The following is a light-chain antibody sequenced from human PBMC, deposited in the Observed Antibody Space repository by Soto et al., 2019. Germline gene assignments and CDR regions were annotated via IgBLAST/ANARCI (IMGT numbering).Light chain of an antibody. CDR1: SSDVGYYNF. CDR3: SSYTSSSTWV. V-gene: IGLV2-14*01. CDR2: EVS. Sequence: QSALTQPASVSGSPGQSITISCTGTSSDVGYYNFVSWYQQHPGKVPKLMIYEVSNRPSGVSNRFFGSKSGNTASLTISGLQTDDEADYYCSSYTSSSTWVFGGGTKVTVL. J-gene: IGLJ3*02.